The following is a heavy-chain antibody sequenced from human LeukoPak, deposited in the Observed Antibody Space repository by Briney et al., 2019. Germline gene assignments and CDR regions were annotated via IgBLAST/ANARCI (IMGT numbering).Heavy chain of an antibody. CDR1: GFTFSSYS. D-gene: IGHD1-26*01. J-gene: IGHJ4*02. CDR3: AREWELLFDY. Sequence: GGSLRLSCAASGFTFSSYSRNWVRQAPGKGLEWVSYISSSSSTIYYADSVKGRFTISRDNAKNSLYLQMNGLRAEDTAVYYCAREWELLFDYWGQGTLVTVSS. V-gene: IGHV3-48*01. CDR2: ISSSSSTI.